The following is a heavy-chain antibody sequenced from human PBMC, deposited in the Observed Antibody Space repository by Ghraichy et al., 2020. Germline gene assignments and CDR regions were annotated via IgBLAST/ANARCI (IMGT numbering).Heavy chain of an antibody. Sequence: SETLSLTCTVSGGSISSYYWSWIRQPPGKGLEWIGYIYTSGSTNYNPSLKSRVTISVDTSKNQFSLKLSSVTAADTAVYYCARGLRPYYDFWSGYYFDYWGQGTLVTVSS. CDR2: IYTSGST. CDR3: ARGLRPYYDFWSGYYFDY. CDR1: GGSISSYY. J-gene: IGHJ4*02. V-gene: IGHV4-4*09. D-gene: IGHD3-3*01.